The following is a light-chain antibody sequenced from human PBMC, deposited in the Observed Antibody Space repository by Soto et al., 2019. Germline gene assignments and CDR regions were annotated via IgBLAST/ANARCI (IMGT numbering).Light chain of an antibody. V-gene: IGLV3-21*02. CDR1: NIGSKS. J-gene: IGLJ1*01. CDR2: DDS. Sequence: SYELTQPPSVSVAPGQTARITCGGHNIGSKSVHWYQQKQGQAPVLVVYDDSDRPSGIPERFSGSNSGNTATLTISRVEAGDEADYYCQVWDSRSDHHVFGTGTKLTVL. CDR3: QVWDSRSDHHV.